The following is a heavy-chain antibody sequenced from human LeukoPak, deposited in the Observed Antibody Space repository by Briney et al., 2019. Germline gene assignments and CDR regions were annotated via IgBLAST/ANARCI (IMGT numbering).Heavy chain of an antibody. Sequence: ASVKVSCKASGYTFTSYYMHWVRQAPGQGLEWMGIINPSGGSTSYAQKFQGRVTMTRDTSTSTVYMELSSLRSEDTAVYYCARASPYHYDSSGLDAFAIWGQGTMVTVSS. J-gene: IGHJ3*02. V-gene: IGHV1-46*01. D-gene: IGHD3-22*01. CDR2: INPSGGST. CDR1: GYTFTSYY. CDR3: ARASPYHYDSSGLDAFAI.